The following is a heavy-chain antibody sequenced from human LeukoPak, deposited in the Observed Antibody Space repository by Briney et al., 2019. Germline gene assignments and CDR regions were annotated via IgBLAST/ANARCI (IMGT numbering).Heavy chain of an antibody. Sequence: SETLSLTCAVSGYSVSAGYYWGWIRQSPGKGLEWIGSISHRGTTYHNPSLKSRIIISLDTSKNQFSLSLTSVTAADTATYYCTREQAGTIVDDWGQGTVVTFSS. J-gene: IGHJ4*02. D-gene: IGHD1-1*01. V-gene: IGHV4-38-2*02. CDR2: ISHRGTT. CDR3: TREQAGTIVDD. CDR1: GYSVSAGYY.